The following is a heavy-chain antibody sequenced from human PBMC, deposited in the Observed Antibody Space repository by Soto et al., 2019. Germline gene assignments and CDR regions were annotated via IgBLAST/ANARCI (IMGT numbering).Heavy chain of an antibody. CDR3: ARPRGIAPAVWYFDL. CDR2: IYYSGIT. V-gene: IGHV4-59*08. Sequence: QVQLQESGPGLVKPSETLSLTCTVSGGSINSHYRRWIRQPPGRGLEWIGFIYYSGITDSNPSLKSRVTISLDTSKNQLSLRLSSVTAADTAVYYCARPRGIAPAVWYFDLWGRGTLVTVSS. J-gene: IGHJ2*01. CDR1: GGSINSHY. D-gene: IGHD6-13*01.